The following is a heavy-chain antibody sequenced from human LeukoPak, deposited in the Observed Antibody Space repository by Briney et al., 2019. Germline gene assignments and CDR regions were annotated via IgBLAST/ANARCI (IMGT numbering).Heavy chain of an antibody. CDR1: GFTVGSNY. CDR2: IRSGGTT. J-gene: IGHJ6*02. Sequence: GGSLRLSCAASGFTVGSNYMSWVRQAPGKGLEWVSIIRSGGTTSYADSVKGRFTISRDNSRNTLYLQMNSLRAEDTAVYYCATRGAPGYYGMGVWGQGTTVTVSS. CDR3: ATRGAPGYYGMGV. V-gene: IGHV3-66*01. D-gene: IGHD1-26*01.